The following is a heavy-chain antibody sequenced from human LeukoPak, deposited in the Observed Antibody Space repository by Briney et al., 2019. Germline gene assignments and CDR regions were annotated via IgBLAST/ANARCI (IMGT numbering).Heavy chain of an antibody. V-gene: IGHV4-39*07. CDR2: VNYGGST. Sequence: SETLSLTCTVSGGSISSSTSYWSWIRQTPGKGLEWIGSVNYGGSTHYNPSLKSRVTISLDTSKSQFSLKLGSVIAADTAVYYCVDYSPSSGCFDPWGQGTLVTVSS. J-gene: IGHJ5*02. D-gene: IGHD4/OR15-4a*01. CDR3: VDYSPSSGCFDP. CDR1: GGSISSSTSY.